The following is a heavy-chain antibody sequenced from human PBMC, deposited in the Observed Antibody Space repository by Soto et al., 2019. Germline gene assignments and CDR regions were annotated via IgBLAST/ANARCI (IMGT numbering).Heavy chain of an antibody. V-gene: IGHV3-66*01. D-gene: IGHD1-7*01. CDR1: GFTVSGNY. Sequence: GGSLRLSCAASGFTVSGNYMSWVRQAPGKGLEWVSFIYGGGSTYYADSVKGRFTISRDNSKNTLYLQMNSLEAEDAAVYYCARAIRRGELYNYYYYMDVWGKGTTVTVSS. CDR2: IYGGGST. J-gene: IGHJ6*03. CDR3: ARAIRRGELYNYYYYMDV.